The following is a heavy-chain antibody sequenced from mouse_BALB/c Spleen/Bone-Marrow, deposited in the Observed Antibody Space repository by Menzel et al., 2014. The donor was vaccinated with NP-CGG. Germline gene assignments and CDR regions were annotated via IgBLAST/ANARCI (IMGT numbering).Heavy chain of an antibody. V-gene: IGHV1S135*01. CDR2: IDPFNGGT. D-gene: IGHD2-4*01. Sequence: QLKQSGPELMKPGASVKISCKASGYSFTSYYMHWVKQSHGKSLEWIGYIDPFNGGTSYNQKFKGKATLTVDKSSNTAYMHLSSLTSEDSAVYYCARAYDFLDYWGQGSTLTVSS. J-gene: IGHJ2*01. CDR3: ARAYDFLDY. CDR1: GYSFTSYY.